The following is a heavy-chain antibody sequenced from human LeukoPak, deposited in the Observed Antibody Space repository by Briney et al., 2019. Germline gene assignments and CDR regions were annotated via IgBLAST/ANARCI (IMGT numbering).Heavy chain of an antibody. Sequence: ASVKVSCKVSGYSLIELSMHWVRQAPGKGLEWTGGFDPEDGETIYAQKFQGRVTMTEDTSTETAYMELSSLRSEDTAVYYCATGISYSSRSFYFDFWGQGTLVTVSS. CDR3: ATGISYSSRSFYFDF. D-gene: IGHD6-13*01. V-gene: IGHV1-24*01. CDR2: FDPEDGET. CDR1: GYSLIELS. J-gene: IGHJ4*02.